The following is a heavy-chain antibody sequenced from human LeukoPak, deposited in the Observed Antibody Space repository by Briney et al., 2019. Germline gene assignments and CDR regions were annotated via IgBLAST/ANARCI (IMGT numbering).Heavy chain of an antibody. V-gene: IGHV3-23*01. CDR3: AKKTIVGATVDAFDI. CDR1: GFTFSSYA. D-gene: IGHD1-26*01. J-gene: IGHJ3*02. CDR2: ISGSGGST. Sequence: GGSLRPSCAASGFTFSSYAMSWVRQAPGKGLERVSAISGSGGSTYYADSVKGRFTISRDNSKNTLYLQMNSLRAEDTAAYYCAKKTIVGATVDAFDIWGQGTMVTVSS.